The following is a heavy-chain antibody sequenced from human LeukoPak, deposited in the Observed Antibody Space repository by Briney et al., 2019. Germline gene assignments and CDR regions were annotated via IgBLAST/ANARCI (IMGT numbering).Heavy chain of an antibody. CDR2: IKQDGSVK. V-gene: IGHV3-7*01. CDR1: GFTFSNAW. Sequence: GGSLRLSCAASGFTFSNAWMNWMGWVRQAPGKGLEWVANIKQDGSVKYYVDSVKGRFTISRDNARNSMYLQMNSLRAEDTAVYFCVRAVAGSDSYWGQGTLVTVSS. J-gene: IGHJ4*02. D-gene: IGHD6-19*01. CDR3: VRAVAGSDSY.